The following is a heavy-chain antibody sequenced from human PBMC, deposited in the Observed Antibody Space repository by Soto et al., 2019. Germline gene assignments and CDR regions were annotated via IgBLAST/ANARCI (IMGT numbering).Heavy chain of an antibody. Sequence: SETLSLTCAVYGGSFSGYYWSWIRQPPGKGLEWIGEINHSGSTNYNPSLKSRVAISVDTSKNQFSLKLSSVTAADTAVYYCARDRYSSGWYVENYYYGMDVWGQGTTVTVSS. V-gene: IGHV4-34*01. CDR3: ARDRYSSGWYVENYYYGMDV. D-gene: IGHD6-19*01. J-gene: IGHJ6*02. CDR2: INHSGST. CDR1: GGSFSGYY.